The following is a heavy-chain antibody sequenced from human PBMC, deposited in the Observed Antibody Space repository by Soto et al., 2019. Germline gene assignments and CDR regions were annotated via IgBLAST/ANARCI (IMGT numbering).Heavy chain of an antibody. J-gene: IGHJ6*02. Sequence: QVQLQESGPGLVKPSETLSLTCTVSGGSVSSGSYYWSWIRQPPGKGLEWIGYIYYSGSTNYNPSLQSRVTISVDTSKNQFSLKLSSVTAADTAVYYCARVHRIVGYYYYGMDVWGQGTTVTVSS. V-gene: IGHV4-61*01. D-gene: IGHD1-26*01. CDR2: IYYSGST. CDR1: GGSVSSGSYY. CDR3: ARVHRIVGYYYYGMDV.